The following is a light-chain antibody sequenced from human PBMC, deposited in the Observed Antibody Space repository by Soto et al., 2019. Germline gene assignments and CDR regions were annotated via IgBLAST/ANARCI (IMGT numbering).Light chain of an antibody. CDR2: DAS. CDR1: QSVSSY. CDR3: QQRSNWPIT. J-gene: IGKJ5*01. V-gene: IGKV3-11*01. Sequence: EIVLTQSPATLSLSPGERATLSCRASQSVSSYLAWYQQKPGQAPRLLIYDASNRATGIPARFSCSGSGTDFTLTISSLEPADFAVYYCQQRSNWPITFGQGTRLEIK.